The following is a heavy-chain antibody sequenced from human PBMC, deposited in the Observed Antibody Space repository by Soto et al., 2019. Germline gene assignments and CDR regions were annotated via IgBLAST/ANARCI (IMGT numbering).Heavy chain of an antibody. CDR1: GFTFSRSE. V-gene: IGHV3-48*03. J-gene: IGHJ3*01. D-gene: IGHD2-2*01. CDR2: IHPAGQPI. Sequence: EVQLVESGGCLVQPGGSLRLSCVASGFTFSRSEMYWVRQAPGKGLEWVSYIHPAGQPIFYADSVKGRFTISRDNGKNSLYLQMNSLRAEDTAVYYCARRGSSWGQGTMVTVSS. CDR3: ARRGSS.